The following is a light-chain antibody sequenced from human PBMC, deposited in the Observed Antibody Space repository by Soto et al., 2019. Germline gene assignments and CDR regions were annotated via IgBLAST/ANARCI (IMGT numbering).Light chain of an antibody. CDR2: GTS. CDR1: QSVTTN. CDR3: QQYNNWPPSWT. V-gene: IGKV3-15*01. J-gene: IGKJ1*01. Sequence: EVVMTQSPASLSVSPGERATLSCRASQSVTTNLAWYQQKPGQAPRLLIYGTSNRAAGVPARYSGSRSGTDFTLTISSLQSEDFAVYYCQQYNNWPPSWTFGQGTKVDIK.